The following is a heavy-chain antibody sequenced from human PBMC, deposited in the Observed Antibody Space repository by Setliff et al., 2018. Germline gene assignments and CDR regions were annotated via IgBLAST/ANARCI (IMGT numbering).Heavy chain of an antibody. CDR1: GYTFDDYG. Sequence: ASVKVSCKTSGYTFDDYGIAWVRQAPGQGLEWMGWISPHTGNTYYTPKLHGRVTLTTDTSARTAYMELRSLSSDDTAVYYCARINFYVSSGYYYASDNWGQGTLVTVSS. J-gene: IGHJ4*02. D-gene: IGHD3-22*01. V-gene: IGHV1-18*01. CDR3: ARINFYVSSGYYYASDN. CDR2: ISPHTGNT.